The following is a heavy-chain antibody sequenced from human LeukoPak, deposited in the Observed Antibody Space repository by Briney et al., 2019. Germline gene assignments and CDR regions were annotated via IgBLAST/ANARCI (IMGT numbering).Heavy chain of an antibody. Sequence: SEXLSLTCTVSGGSISSGSYYWRWLRQPAGKGLEGIGRIYTSGSTNYNPSLKSRVTISVDTSKNQFSLKLSSVTAADTAVYYCARDRIYYYDSSGYYLDYWGQGTLVTVSS. CDR1: GGSISSGSYY. CDR2: IYTSGST. D-gene: IGHD3-22*01. V-gene: IGHV4-61*02. CDR3: ARDRIYYYDSSGYYLDY. J-gene: IGHJ4*02.